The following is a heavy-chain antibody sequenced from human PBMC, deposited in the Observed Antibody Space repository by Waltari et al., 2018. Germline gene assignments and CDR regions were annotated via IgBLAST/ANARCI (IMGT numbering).Heavy chain of an antibody. CDR3: TTDPQPYYDFWSGYSDFDY. CDR1: GFTFSNAW. V-gene: IGHV3-15*01. CDR2: IKSKTDGGTT. J-gene: IGHJ4*02. D-gene: IGHD3-3*01. Sequence: EVQLVESGGGLVKPGGSLRLSCAASGFTFSNAWMSWVRQAPGKGLEWVGRIKSKTDGGTTDYAAPVKGRFTSSRDDSKNTLYLQMNSLKTEDTAVYYCTTDPQPYYDFWSGYSDFDYWGQGTLVTVSS.